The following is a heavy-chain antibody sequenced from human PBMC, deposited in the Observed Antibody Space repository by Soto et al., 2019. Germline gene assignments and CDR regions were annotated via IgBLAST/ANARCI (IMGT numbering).Heavy chain of an antibody. D-gene: IGHD6-19*01. J-gene: IGHJ3*02. V-gene: IGHV4-4*07. CDR3: GIDGYSSGWHAFDI. Sequence: SETLSLTCTVSGGSISSYYWSWIRQPAGKGLEWIGRIYTSGSTNYNPSLKSRVTMSVDTSKNQFSLKLSSVTAADTAVYYCGIDGYSSGWHAFDIWGQGTMVTV. CDR1: GGSISSYY. CDR2: IYTSGST.